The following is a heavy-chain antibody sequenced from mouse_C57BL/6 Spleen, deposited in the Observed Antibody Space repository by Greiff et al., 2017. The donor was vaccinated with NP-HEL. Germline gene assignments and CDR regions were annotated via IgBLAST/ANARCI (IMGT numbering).Heavy chain of an antibody. CDR1: GFTFSDYG. CDR3: ARNDVYSYYYAMDY. Sequence: EVMLVESGGGLVKPGGSLKLSCAASGFTFSDYGMHWVRQAPEKGLEWVAYISSGSSTIYYADTVKGRFTISRDNATNTLFLQMTSLRSEDTAMYYCARNDVYSYYYAMDYWGQGTSVTVSS. V-gene: IGHV5-17*01. J-gene: IGHJ4*01. D-gene: IGHD2-3*01. CDR2: ISSGSSTI.